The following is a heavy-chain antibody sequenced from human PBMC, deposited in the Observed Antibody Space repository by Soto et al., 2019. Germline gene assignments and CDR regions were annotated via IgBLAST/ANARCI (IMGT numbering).Heavy chain of an antibody. CDR3: ASLGPNAFDI. V-gene: IGHV1-46*01. J-gene: IGHJ3*02. D-gene: IGHD3-16*01. Sequence: ASVKVSCKASGYTFTSYYMHWVRQAPGQGLEWMGIINPSGGSTIYAQKFQGRVTMTEDTSTDTAYMELSSLRSEDTAVYYCASLGPNAFDIWGQGTMVTVSS. CDR2: INPSGGST. CDR1: GYTFTSYY.